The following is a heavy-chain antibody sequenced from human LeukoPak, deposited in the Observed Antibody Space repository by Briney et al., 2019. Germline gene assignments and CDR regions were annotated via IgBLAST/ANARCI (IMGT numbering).Heavy chain of an antibody. CDR2: IKQDGSEK. Sequence: GGSLRLSCAASGFTFSSYWMSWVRQAPGKGLEWVANIKQDGSEKYCVGSVRGRFTISRDNAKNSLFLQMNSLRAEDTAVYYCARDTFTDYWGQGTLVTVSS. CDR3: ARDTFTDY. CDR1: GFTFSSYW. V-gene: IGHV3-7*04. J-gene: IGHJ4*02.